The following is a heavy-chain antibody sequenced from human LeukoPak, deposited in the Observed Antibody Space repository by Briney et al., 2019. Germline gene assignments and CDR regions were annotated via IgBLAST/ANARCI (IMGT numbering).Heavy chain of an antibody. D-gene: IGHD2-8*01. V-gene: IGHV3-21*01. Sequence: GGSLRLPCAASGFTFSSYSMNWVRQAPGKGLEWVSSISSSSSYIYYADSVKGRFTISRDNAKNSLYLQMNSLRAEDTAVYYCARDPLAAYGYCTNGVCPPADYWGQGTLVTVSS. CDR2: ISSSSSYI. CDR3: ARDPLAAYGYCTNGVCPPADY. J-gene: IGHJ4*02. CDR1: GFTFSSYS.